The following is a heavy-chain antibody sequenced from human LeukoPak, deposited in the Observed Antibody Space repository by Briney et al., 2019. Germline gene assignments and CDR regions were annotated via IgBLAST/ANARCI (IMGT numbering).Heavy chain of an antibody. D-gene: IGHD2-21*02. V-gene: IGHV3-21*01. Sequence: PGGSLRLSCAASGFTFSSYSMNWVRQAPGKGLEWVSSISSSSSYIYYADSVKGRFTISRDIAKNSLYLQMNSLRAEDTAVYYCARDGVVVTAIPVDYWGQGTLVTVYS. CDR1: GFTFSSYS. CDR3: ARDGVVVTAIPVDY. CDR2: ISSSSSYI. J-gene: IGHJ4*02.